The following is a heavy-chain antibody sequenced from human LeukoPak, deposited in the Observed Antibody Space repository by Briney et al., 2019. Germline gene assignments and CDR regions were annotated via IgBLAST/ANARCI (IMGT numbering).Heavy chain of an antibody. Sequence: GRSLRLSCVASGFTFSSYCMHWVRQAPGKGLEWVAVIWYDGSNKYYADSVKGRFTISRDNSKNTLYLQMNSLRAEDTAVYYCAQSQTRMTTVTPHDYWGQGTLVTVSS. J-gene: IGHJ4*02. D-gene: IGHD4-17*01. CDR3: AQSQTRMTTVTPHDY. V-gene: IGHV3-33*06. CDR1: GFTFSSYC. CDR2: IWYDGSNK.